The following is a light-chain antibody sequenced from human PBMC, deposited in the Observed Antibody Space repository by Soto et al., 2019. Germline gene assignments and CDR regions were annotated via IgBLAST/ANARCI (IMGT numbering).Light chain of an antibody. CDR1: SSNIGSNA. CDR2: NDI. J-gene: IGLJ1*01. V-gene: IGLV1-44*01. Sequence: QSVLTQPPSTSGTPGQRVTISCSGSSSNIGSNAVTWHQQLPGTAPKLLIYNDIERPSGVPDRFSGSKSGTSASLAISGLQSEDEADYYCAAWDDSLNGFFVFGTGTKVTAL. CDR3: AAWDDSLNGFFV.